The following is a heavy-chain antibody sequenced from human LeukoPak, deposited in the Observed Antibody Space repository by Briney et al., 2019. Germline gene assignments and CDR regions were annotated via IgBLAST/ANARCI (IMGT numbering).Heavy chain of an antibody. CDR3: ARGGFGSRLDY. CDR1: GGSISGYY. CDR2: VYYTGTT. V-gene: IGHV4-59*01. J-gene: IGHJ4*02. D-gene: IGHD3-10*01. Sequence: SETLSLTCTVSGGSISGYYWSWIRQPPGKGLEWIGYVYYTGTTNYNPSLKSRVTISVDTSKNQFSLNLTSVTAADTAVYYCARGGFGSRLDYWGQGALVTVSS.